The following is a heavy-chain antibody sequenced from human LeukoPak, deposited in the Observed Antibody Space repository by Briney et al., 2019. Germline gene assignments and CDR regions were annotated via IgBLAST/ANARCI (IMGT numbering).Heavy chain of an antibody. CDR2: INHSGST. J-gene: IGHJ4*02. CDR1: GGSFSGYY. D-gene: IGHD3-3*01. CDR3: ARVPRYYDFWSGYSRELFDY. V-gene: IGHV4-34*01. Sequence: SETLSLTCAVYGGSFSGYYWSWIRQPPGKGLEWIGEINHSGSTNYNPSLESRVTISVDTSKNQFSLKLSSVTAADTAVYYCARVPRYYDFWSGYSRELFDYWGQGTLVTVSS.